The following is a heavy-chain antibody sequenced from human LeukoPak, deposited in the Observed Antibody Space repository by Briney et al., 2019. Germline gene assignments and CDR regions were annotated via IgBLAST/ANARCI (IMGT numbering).Heavy chain of an antibody. J-gene: IGHJ4*02. V-gene: IGHV3-21*01. CDR3: ASHRTYCSGGSCYSSQLY. CDR1: GFTFSSYS. CDR2: ISSSSSYI. Sequence: GGSLRLSCAVSGFTFSSYSMNWVRQAPGKGLEWVSSISSSSSYIYYADSVKGRFTISRDNAKNSLYLQMNSLRAEDTAVYYCASHRTYCSGGSCYSSQLYWGQGTLVTVSS. D-gene: IGHD2-15*01.